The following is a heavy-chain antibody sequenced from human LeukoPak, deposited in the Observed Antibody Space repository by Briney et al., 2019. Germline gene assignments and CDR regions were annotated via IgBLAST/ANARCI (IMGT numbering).Heavy chain of an antibody. CDR3: AKDASGSSRRWFDP. CDR2: ISGGGVTT. J-gene: IGHJ5*02. Sequence: PGGSLRLSCEASGFTFSNYAMSWVRQAPGKGLEWVSVISGGGVTTDYADSVKGRFTTSRGNSKNTLYLQMNSLRAEDTAVYYCAKDASGSSRRWFDPWGQGTLVTVSS. D-gene: IGHD1-26*01. CDR1: GFTFSNYA. V-gene: IGHV3-23*01.